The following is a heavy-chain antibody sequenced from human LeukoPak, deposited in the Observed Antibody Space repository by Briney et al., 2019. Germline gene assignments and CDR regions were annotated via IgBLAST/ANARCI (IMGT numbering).Heavy chain of an antibody. CDR2: INPNSGGT. CDR1: GYTFTGYY. CDR3: ARGGSSWTTPYNWFDP. J-gene: IGHJ5*02. V-gene: IGHV1-2*04. D-gene: IGHD6-13*01. Sequence: ASVKASCKASGYTFTGYYMHWVRQAPGQGLEWMGWINPNSGGTNYAQKFQGWVTMTRDTSISTAYMELSRLRSDDTAVYYCARGGSSWTTPYNWFDPWGQGTLVTVSS.